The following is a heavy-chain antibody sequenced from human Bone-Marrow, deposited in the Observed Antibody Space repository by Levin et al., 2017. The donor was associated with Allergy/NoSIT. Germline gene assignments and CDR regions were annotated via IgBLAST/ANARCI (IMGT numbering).Heavy chain of an antibody. CDR2: IYVADSDT. CDR1: GFTFRSYW. V-gene: IGHV5-51*01. CDR3: ARHIRYTSTSDGLDI. D-gene: IGHD1-14*01. Sequence: GESLTLSCPGSGFTFRSYWIAWVRQMPGKGLEWMGIIYVADSDTTYSPSFQGQVTISVDRSISTAYLQWSSLKASDTAMYFCARHIRYTSTSDGLDIWGQGTAVTVSS. J-gene: IGHJ3*02.